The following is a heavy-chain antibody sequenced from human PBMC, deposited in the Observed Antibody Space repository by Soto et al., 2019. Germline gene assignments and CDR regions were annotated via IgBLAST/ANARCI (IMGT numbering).Heavy chain of an antibody. CDR3: ARDPKTSGGQHWAFNYFDS. V-gene: IGHV3-30-3*01. CDR2: ISYDGTNK. Sequence: GGSLRLSCAASGFSFSISPMHWVRQAPGEGPEWVALISYDGTNKFYADSVKGRFTISRDNSKSTLYLQVDSLRPEDAAVYYCARDPKTSGGQHWAFNYFDSWGQGTLVTVSS. J-gene: IGHJ4*02. CDR1: GFSFSISP. D-gene: IGHD7-27*01.